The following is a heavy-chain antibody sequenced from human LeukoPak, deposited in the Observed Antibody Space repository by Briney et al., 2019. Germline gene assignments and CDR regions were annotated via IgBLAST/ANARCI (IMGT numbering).Heavy chain of an antibody. V-gene: IGHV3-64*01. CDR3: ARDHQMVTIFGVVTPPY. CDR1: GFTFSSYA. CDR2: ISSNGGST. D-gene: IGHD3-3*01. Sequence: PGGSLRLSCAASGFTFSSYAMHWVRQAPGKGLEYVSAISSNGGSTYYANSVKGRFTISRDNSKNTLYLQMGSLRAEDMAVYYCARDHQMVTIFGVVTPPYWGQGTLVTVSS. J-gene: IGHJ4*02.